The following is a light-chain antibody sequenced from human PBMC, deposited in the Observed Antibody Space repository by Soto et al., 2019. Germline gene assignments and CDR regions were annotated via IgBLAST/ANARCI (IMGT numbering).Light chain of an antibody. V-gene: IGLV1-40*01. CDR1: SSNIGAGYD. Sequence: QSALKQPPSVSGAPGQRVTISCTGSSSNIGAGYDVHWYQQRPGTAPKLLIFGNINRPSGVPDRFSGSKSGTSASLAITGLQAEDEADYYCQSYDSSLSGYGFGTGTKVTVL. J-gene: IGLJ1*01. CDR2: GNI. CDR3: QSYDSSLSGYG.